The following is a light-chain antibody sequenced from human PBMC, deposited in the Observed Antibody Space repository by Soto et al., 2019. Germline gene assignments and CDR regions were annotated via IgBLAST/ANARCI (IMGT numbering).Light chain of an antibody. J-gene: IGKJ4*01. Sequence: DIQMTQSPSSVSASVGDRVTITCRASQGISSWLAWYQQKPGTAPKLLIYAASTLQSGVPSRFSGXXXXXDFXLTISSLQPEDFATYYCQPANSFPLTFGGGTKVEIK. CDR1: QGISSW. CDR2: AAS. V-gene: IGKV1-12*01. CDR3: QPANSFPLT.